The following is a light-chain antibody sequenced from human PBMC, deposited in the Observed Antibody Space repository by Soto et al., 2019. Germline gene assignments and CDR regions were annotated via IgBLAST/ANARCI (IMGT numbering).Light chain of an antibody. Sequence: DIQMTQSPSTLSASVGDRVTITCRASQSISSWLAWYQQKPGKAPKLLIYDASSLESGVPSRFSGSGSGTEFTLIISSLQHDDFATYYCQQYNSYAYTFGQGTKLEIK. J-gene: IGKJ2*01. CDR3: QQYNSYAYT. V-gene: IGKV1-5*01. CDR2: DAS. CDR1: QSISSW.